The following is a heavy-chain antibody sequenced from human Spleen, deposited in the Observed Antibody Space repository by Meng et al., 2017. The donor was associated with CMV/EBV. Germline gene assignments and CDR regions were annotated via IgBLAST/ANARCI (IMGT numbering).Heavy chain of an antibody. D-gene: IGHD2-21*02. CDR2: IYWDDEK. Sequence: SGFSLSSTGVNVAWLRQPPGKAPEWLAVIYWDDEKRYSLSLRSRLTVTKDTSRNQVVLKMTNMNPLDSATYYCARRGVCGGDCYFDYWGRGLLVTVSS. CDR1: GFSLSSTGVN. CDR3: ARRGVCGGDCYFDY. V-gene: IGHV2-5*02. J-gene: IGHJ4*02.